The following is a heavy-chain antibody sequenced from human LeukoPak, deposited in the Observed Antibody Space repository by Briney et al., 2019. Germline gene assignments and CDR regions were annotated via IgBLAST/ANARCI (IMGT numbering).Heavy chain of an antibody. D-gene: IGHD3-22*01. J-gene: IGHJ4*02. V-gene: IGHV3-20*04. CDR1: GFTFDDYG. Sequence: PGGSLRLSCAASGFTFDDYGMSWVRQAPGKGLEWVSGINWNGGSTGYADSVKGRFTISRDNAKNSLYLQMNSLRAEDTALYYCARRYYYDSSGYSNYFDYWGQGTLVTVSS. CDR2: INWNGGST. CDR3: ARRYYYDSSGYSNYFDY.